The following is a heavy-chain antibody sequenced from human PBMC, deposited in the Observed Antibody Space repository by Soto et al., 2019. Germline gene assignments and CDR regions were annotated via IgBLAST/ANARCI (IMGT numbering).Heavy chain of an antibody. Sequence: ASVKVSCKVSGYTLTELSMHWVRQAPGKGLEWMGGFDPEDAEIIYAQKFQGRVTMTEDTSTDTAYMELSSLRSEDTAVYYCAGITMIVVGAYGMDVWGQGTTVTVS. CDR2: FDPEDAEI. D-gene: IGHD3-22*01. J-gene: IGHJ6*02. CDR3: AGITMIVVGAYGMDV. CDR1: GYTLTELS. V-gene: IGHV1-24*01.